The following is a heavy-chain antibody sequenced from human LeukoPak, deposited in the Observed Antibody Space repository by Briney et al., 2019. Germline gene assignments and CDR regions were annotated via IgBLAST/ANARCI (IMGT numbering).Heavy chain of an antibody. D-gene: IGHD4-17*01. V-gene: IGHV4-39*01. CDR2: VYYSGST. CDR3: ASRLLPIATVTTSKNEYYHYGMDV. J-gene: IGHJ6*02. Sequence: SEALSLTCAVSGGSISTISDYWDWIRQPPGKGLEWIGSVYYSGSTYYNPSLKSRIIISVDTSKNQFSLKLNSVTAADTAVYYCASRLLPIATVTTSKNEYYHYGMDVWGQGTTVTVSS. CDR1: GGSISTISDY.